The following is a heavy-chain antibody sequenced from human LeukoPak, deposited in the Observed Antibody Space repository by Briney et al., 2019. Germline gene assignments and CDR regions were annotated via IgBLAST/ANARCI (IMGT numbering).Heavy chain of an antibody. CDR3: ARQVTGASPSIDY. CDR1: GYSFINYW. D-gene: IGHD7-27*01. CDR2: IYPGDSDT. Sequence: GESPKISCKGSGYSFINYWIGWVRQMPGKGLEWMGIIYPGDSDTRYSPSFQGQVTISADKSISTAYLQWSSLKASDTAIYYCARQVTGASPSIDYWGQGTLVTVSS. J-gene: IGHJ4*02. V-gene: IGHV5-51*01.